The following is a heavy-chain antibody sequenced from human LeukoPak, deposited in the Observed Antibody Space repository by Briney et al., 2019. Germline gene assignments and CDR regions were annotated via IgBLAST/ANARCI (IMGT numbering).Heavy chain of an antibody. J-gene: IGHJ6*02. CDR1: GGSISGYY. Sequence: SETLSLTCDVSGGSISGYYWTWIRQPPGKGLEWIGEINHSGRTTFNPSLKSRVSISADTSKSQFSLNLTSVTAADTAAYYCARGWAFYDILTGWSGMDVWGQGTTVTVSS. D-gene: IGHD3-9*01. CDR2: INHSGRT. CDR3: ARGWAFYDILTGWSGMDV. V-gene: IGHV4-34*01.